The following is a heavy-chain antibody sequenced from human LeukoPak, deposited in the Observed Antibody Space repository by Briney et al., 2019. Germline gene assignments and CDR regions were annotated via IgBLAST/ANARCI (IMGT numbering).Heavy chain of an antibody. CDR3: AKVRITFGGVIAHDAFDI. Sequence: AGGSLRLSCAASGFTFSSYAMSRVRQAPGRGLEWVSAISGSGGSTYYADSVKGRFTISRDNSKNTLYLQMNSLRAEDTAVYYCAKVRITFGGVIAHDAFDIWGQGTMVTVSS. CDR1: GFTFSSYA. D-gene: IGHD3-16*02. J-gene: IGHJ3*02. V-gene: IGHV3-23*01. CDR2: ISGSGGST.